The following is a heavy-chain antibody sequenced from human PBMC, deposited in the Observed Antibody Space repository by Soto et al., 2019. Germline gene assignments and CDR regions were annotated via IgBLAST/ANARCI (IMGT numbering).Heavy chain of an antibody. CDR3: ARDLYYYDSSGYYSWFDP. Sequence: SETLSLTCTVSGGSISSYYWSWIRQPPGKGLEWIGYIYYSGSTNYNPSLKSRVTISVDTSKNQFSLKLSSVTAADTAVYYCARDLYYYDSSGYYSWFDPWGQGTLVTVSS. CDR2: IYYSGST. D-gene: IGHD3-22*01. V-gene: IGHV4-59*01. CDR1: GGSISSYY. J-gene: IGHJ5*02.